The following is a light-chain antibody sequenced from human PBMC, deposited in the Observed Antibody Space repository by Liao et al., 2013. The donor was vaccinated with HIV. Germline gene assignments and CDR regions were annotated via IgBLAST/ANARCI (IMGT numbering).Light chain of an antibody. CDR3: LVWDTSSDHSV. CDR1: KIGSES. Sequence: SYVLTQPASVSVAPGNTATITCGGGKIGSESVHWYQQRSGQAPVLVIYHASDRPSGIPERFSGSNSGSTATLTISRVEAGDEADYYCLVWDTSSDHSVFGGGTKLTVL. J-gene: IGLJ3*02. CDR2: HAS. V-gene: IGLV3-21*04.